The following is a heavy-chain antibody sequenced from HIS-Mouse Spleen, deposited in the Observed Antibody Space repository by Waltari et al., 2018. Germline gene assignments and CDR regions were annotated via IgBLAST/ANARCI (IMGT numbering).Heavy chain of an antibody. CDR2: IYYSGGT. V-gene: IGHV4-39*07. Sequence: QLQLQESGPGLVQPSETLSLTSTVSGGSISSSSYYWGWIRQPPRKGLGWIGSIYYSGGTYYNPSLKSRVTISVDTSKNQFSLKLSSVTAADTAVYHCARAYYYGSGSYYKGYFDYWGQGTLVTVSS. D-gene: IGHD3-10*01. CDR1: GGSISSSSYY. CDR3: ARAYYYGSGSYYKGYFDY. J-gene: IGHJ4*02.